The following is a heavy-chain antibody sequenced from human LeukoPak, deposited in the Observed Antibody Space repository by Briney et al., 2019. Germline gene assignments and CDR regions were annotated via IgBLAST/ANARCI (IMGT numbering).Heavy chain of an antibody. CDR1: GDSISSGDYY. J-gene: IGHJ4*02. CDR3: ARVREATIAPFFDY. D-gene: IGHD6-13*01. CDR2: IYYSGST. V-gene: IGHV4-31*03. Sequence: SETLSLTCTVSGDSISSGDYYWTWIRQHPGKGLEWIGCIYYSGSTYYNLSLKSRVIISADTSKNHFSPKLSSVTAADTAVYYCARVREATIAPFFDYWGQGILVTVSS.